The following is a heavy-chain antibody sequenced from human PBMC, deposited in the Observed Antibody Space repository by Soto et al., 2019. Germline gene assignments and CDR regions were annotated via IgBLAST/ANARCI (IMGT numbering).Heavy chain of an antibody. CDR1: GGPISTSSYS. CDR2: IYYSGST. CDR3: DSYGLYCDY. V-gene: IGHV4-39*01. Sequence: SETLSPTCTVSGGPISTSSYSSRWFRQPPGKGLEWFGSIYYSGSTYYNLSLNSRVTISVDTSKNQFSLKLISVTAADKAVYYYDSYGLYCDYWGQGTLVTVS. D-gene: IGHD5-18*01. J-gene: IGHJ4*02.